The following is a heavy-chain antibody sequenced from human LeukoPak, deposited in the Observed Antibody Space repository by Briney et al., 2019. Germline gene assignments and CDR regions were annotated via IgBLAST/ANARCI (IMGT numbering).Heavy chain of an antibody. Sequence: SGTLPLTCTVSGGSISTYYWNWIRQPPGKGLEWIGCIYYSGSTNYNPSLKSRVTISVDTSKNQFSLKLSSVTAADTAVYYCARVRSGYDYYYYYMDVWGKGTTVTVSS. CDR3: ARVRSGYDYYYYYMDV. CDR1: GGSISTYY. V-gene: IGHV4-59*01. CDR2: IYYSGST. J-gene: IGHJ6*03. D-gene: IGHD3-3*01.